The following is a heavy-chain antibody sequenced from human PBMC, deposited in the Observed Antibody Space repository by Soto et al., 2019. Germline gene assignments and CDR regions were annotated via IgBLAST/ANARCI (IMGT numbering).Heavy chain of an antibody. CDR2: IVVGSGNT. V-gene: IGHV1-58*02. CDR3: AADYLSRYGMDV. J-gene: IGHJ6*02. Sequence: GASVKVSCKASGFTFTSSAMQWVRQARGQRLEWIGWIVVGSGNTNYAQKFQERVTITRDMSTSTAYMELSSLRSEDTAVYYCAADYLSRYGMDVWGQGTTVTVSS. CDR1: GFTFTSSA.